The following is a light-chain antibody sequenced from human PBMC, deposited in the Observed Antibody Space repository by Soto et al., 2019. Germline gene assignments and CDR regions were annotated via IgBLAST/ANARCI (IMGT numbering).Light chain of an antibody. CDR3: CSFTSTNAWV. V-gene: IGLV2-14*01. J-gene: IGLJ2*01. Sequence: QSALTQPASVSGSPGQSITISCTGTNSDIGNYDYVSWYQQHPGKVPKLLISEVTHRPAGVSTRFSGSRSGSTASLTISGLQADDEADYYCCSFTSTNAWVFGGGTQLTVL. CDR1: NSDIGNYDY. CDR2: EVT.